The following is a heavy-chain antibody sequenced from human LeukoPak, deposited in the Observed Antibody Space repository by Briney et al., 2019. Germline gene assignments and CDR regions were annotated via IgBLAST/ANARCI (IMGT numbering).Heavy chain of an antibody. CDR3: AKGVSSGSYYPFDY. CDR1: GFPFSTYT. CDR2: ISGSGGST. J-gene: IGHJ4*02. D-gene: IGHD1-26*01. Sequence: GGSLRLSCAASGFPFSTYTMSWVRQAPGKGLEWVSAISGSGGSTYYADSVKGRFTISRDNSKNTLYLQMNSLRAEDTAVYYCAKGVSSGSYYPFDYWGQGTLVTVSS. V-gene: IGHV3-23*01.